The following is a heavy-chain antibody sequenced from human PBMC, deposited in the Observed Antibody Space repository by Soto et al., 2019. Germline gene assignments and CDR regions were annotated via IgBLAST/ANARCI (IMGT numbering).Heavy chain of an antibody. J-gene: IGHJ4*02. CDR1: GFSLSNARMG. CDR3: ARSHYDILTGYYPLGY. Sequence: QVTLKESGPVLVKPTETLTMPCTVSGFSLSNARMGVSWIRQPPGKALEWLAHIFSNDEKSYSTSLKSRLTISKDTSKSQVVLTLTNMDPVDTATYYCARSHYDILTGYYPLGYWGQGTLVTVSS. V-gene: IGHV2-26*01. D-gene: IGHD3-9*01. CDR2: IFSNDEK.